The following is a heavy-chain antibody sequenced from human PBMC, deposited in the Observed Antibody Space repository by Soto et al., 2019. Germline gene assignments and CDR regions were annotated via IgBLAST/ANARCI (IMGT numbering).Heavy chain of an antibody. CDR3: ASEVDWGSRRMNTPGGDYYYGMDV. CDR2: INAGNGNT. V-gene: IGHV1-3*01. Sequence: XSVKVSYKASGYTFTSYAMHWVRQAPGQRLEWMGWINAGNGNTKYSQKFQGRVTITRDTSASTAYMELSSLRSEDTAVYYCASEVDWGSRRMNTPGGDYYYGMDVWGQGTTVTVSS. D-gene: IGHD3-16*01. CDR1: GYTFTSYA. J-gene: IGHJ6*02.